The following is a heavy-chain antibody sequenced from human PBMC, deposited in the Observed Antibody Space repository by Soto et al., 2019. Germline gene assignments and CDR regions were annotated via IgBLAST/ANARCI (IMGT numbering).Heavy chain of an antibody. Sequence: GGSLRLCCAASGFTFSSYSMSWVRQAPGKGLEWVSGFSTSGDGGTTYYADSVKGGFTISRDNSKNTLFLQMNSLRAEDTALYCCANKFSSRSAPQSTDYWGQGPLVTVS. D-gene: IGHD3-10*01. CDR3: ANKFSSRSAPQSTDY. CDR2: FSTSGDGGTT. J-gene: IGHJ4*02. CDR1: GFTFSSYS. V-gene: IGHV3-23*01.